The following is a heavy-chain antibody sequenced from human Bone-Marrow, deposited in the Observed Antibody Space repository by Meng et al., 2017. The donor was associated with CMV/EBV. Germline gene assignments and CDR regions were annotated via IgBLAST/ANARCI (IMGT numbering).Heavy chain of an antibody. CDR2: ISYDGSNK. Sequence: GGSLRLSCAASGFTFSSYAMHWVRQAPGKGLEWVAVISYDGSNKYYADSVKGRFTISRDNSKNTLYLQMNSLRAEDTAIYSCARGRRYCSSISCQTYVDYWGQGTLVTVSS. J-gene: IGHJ4*02. CDR3: ARGRRYCSSISCQTYVDY. V-gene: IGHV3-30-3*01. CDR1: GFTFSSYA. D-gene: IGHD2-2*01.